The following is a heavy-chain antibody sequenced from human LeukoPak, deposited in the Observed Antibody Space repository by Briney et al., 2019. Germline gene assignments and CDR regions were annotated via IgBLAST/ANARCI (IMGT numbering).Heavy chain of an antibody. J-gene: IGHJ4*02. CDR3: AREPRDGGVILDH. V-gene: IGHV3-30*02. Sequence: GGSLRLSCAASGFTFSSYGMHWVRQAPGKRLEWVAFIRYDGSNKYYADSVKGRFTISRDNSKNTLYLQMNSLRAEDTAVYYCAREPRDGGVILDHWGQGTLVTVSS. D-gene: IGHD3-16*01. CDR1: GFTFSSYG. CDR2: IRYDGSNK.